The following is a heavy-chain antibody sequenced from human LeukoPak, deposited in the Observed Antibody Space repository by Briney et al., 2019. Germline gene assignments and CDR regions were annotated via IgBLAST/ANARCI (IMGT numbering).Heavy chain of an antibody. V-gene: IGHV4-59*12. CDR3: ARDEGSAYPFDY. J-gene: IGHJ4*02. CDR2: IYYSGST. D-gene: IGHD3-22*01. Sequence: SETLSLTCTVSGGSISSYYWSWIRQPPGKGLEWIGYIYYSGSTNYNPSLKSRVTISVDTSKNQFSLKLSSVTAADTAVYFCARDEGSAYPFDYWGQGTLVTVSS. CDR1: GGSISSYY.